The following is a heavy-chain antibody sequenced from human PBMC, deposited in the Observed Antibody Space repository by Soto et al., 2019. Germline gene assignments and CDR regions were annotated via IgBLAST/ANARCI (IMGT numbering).Heavy chain of an antibody. CDR2: ISGSGGST. D-gene: IGHD3-22*01. CDR1: GFTFSSYA. V-gene: IGHV3-23*01. Sequence: EVQLLESGGGLVQPGGSLRLSCAASGFTFSSYAMSWVRQAPGKGLEWVSAISGSGGSTYYADSVKGRFTISRDNSKNTLYLQMNSLRAEDTAVYYCAKGVTYYYDSSGYWNHWYFELWGRGTLVTVSS. CDR3: AKGVTYYYDSSGYWNHWYFEL. J-gene: IGHJ2*01.